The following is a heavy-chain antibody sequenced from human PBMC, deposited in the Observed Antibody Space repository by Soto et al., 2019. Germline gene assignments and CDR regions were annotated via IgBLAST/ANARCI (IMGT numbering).Heavy chain of an antibody. CDR3: ARDWGSSGWYRGGDY. CDR1: GFTFSPYA. V-gene: IGHV3-30-3*01. CDR2: ISFDGGDK. Sequence: VGSLRLSCAASGFTFSPYAMHWVRQAPGKGLEWVAVISFDGGDKFYTDSVKGRFTISRDNSKNTLYLQMNSLKPEDTAVYYCARDWGSSGWYRGGDYWGQGTLVTVSS. J-gene: IGHJ4*02. D-gene: IGHD6-19*01.